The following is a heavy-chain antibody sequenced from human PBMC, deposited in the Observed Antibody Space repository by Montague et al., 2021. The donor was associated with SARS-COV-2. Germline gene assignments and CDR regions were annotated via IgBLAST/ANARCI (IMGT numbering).Heavy chain of an antibody. Sequence: SLRLSCAASGFTFGDYGMSWVRQAPGKGLEWVSAISGSGGSTYYADSVKGRFTISRDNSKNTLYLQMNSLRAEDTAVYYCAKATWVLTVASLDYWGQGTLVTVSS. J-gene: IGHJ4*02. CDR1: GFTFGDYG. V-gene: IGHV3-23*01. CDR2: ISGSGGST. D-gene: IGHD3-9*01. CDR3: AKATWVLTVASLDY.